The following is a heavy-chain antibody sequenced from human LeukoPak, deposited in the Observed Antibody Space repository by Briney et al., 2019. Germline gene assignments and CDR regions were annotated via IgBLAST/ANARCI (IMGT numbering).Heavy chain of an antibody. V-gene: IGHV3-48*01. CDR2: ISSSSSTI. D-gene: IGHD4-17*01. CDR3: ARHYDHGDSTGNFDY. CDR1: GFTFSSYS. J-gene: IGHJ4*02. Sequence: PGGSLRLSCAASGFTFSSYSMNWVRQAPGKGLEWVSYISSSSSTIYYADSVKGRFTISRDNAKNSLYLQMNSLRAEDTAVYYCARHYDHGDSTGNFDYWGQGTLVTVSS.